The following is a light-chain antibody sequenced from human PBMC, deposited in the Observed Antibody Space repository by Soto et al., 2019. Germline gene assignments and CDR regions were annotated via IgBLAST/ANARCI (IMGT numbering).Light chain of an antibody. Sequence: DIQMTQSPLSLSASVGDRVTITCRASQGIGNDLGWYQQKPGKVPTRLIYSASSLQSGVASRFSGSGSGTEFTLTISSLQPEDFARYYCLQHNSYPLTFGGGTKVEIK. V-gene: IGKV1-17*01. CDR3: LQHNSYPLT. CDR1: QGIGND. CDR2: SAS. J-gene: IGKJ4*01.